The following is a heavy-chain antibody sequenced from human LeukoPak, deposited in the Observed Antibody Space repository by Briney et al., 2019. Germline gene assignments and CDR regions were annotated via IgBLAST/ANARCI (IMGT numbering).Heavy chain of an antibody. Sequence: ASVKVSCKASGYTFTSYDINWVRQATGQGLEWMGWMNPNSGNTGYAQKFQGRVTMTRNTSISTAYMELSSLRSEDTAVYHCARGSTGYSSSLVWGKGTTVTVSS. J-gene: IGHJ6*04. CDR2: MNPNSGNT. CDR3: ARGSTGYSSSLV. CDR1: GYTFTSYD. D-gene: IGHD6-13*01. V-gene: IGHV1-8*01.